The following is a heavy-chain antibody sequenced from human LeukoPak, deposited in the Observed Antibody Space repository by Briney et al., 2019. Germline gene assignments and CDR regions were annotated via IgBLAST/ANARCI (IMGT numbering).Heavy chain of an antibody. J-gene: IGHJ3*02. CDR1: GYTLTELS. D-gene: IGHD1-26*01. CDR2: FDPEDGET. Sequence: GASVNVSRKVSGYTLTELSMNWVRQAPGKGREWRGGFDPEDGETIYAQKFQGRVTMTEDTSTDTAYMELSSLRSEDTAVYYCATGKAFDIWGQGTMVTVSS. CDR3: ATGKAFDI. V-gene: IGHV1-24*01.